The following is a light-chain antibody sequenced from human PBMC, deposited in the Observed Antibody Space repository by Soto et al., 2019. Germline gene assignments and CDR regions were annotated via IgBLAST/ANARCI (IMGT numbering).Light chain of an antibody. CDR1: QSVSSSY. Sequence: EIVLTQSPGTLSLSPGERATLSCRASQSVSSSYLAWYQQKPGQAPRLLIYGASSMATGIPDRFSGSGSATVFTLTISRLEPEDFAMYYCQQYGSSEWTFGQGTKVEIK. CDR2: GAS. CDR3: QQYGSSEWT. J-gene: IGKJ1*01. V-gene: IGKV3-20*01.